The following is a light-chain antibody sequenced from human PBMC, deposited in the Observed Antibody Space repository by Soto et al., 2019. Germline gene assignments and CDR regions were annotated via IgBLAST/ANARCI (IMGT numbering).Light chain of an antibody. Sequence: QSVLTQPPSVSGAPGQRVTISCTGSSSNIGAGYDVHWYQQLPGTAPKLLIFDNSNRPSGVPDRISGSRPGTSASLAITGLQAEDEADYYCQSYDSSLSGALVFGGGTKLTVL. CDR3: QSYDSSLSGALV. V-gene: IGLV1-40*01. CDR1: SSNIGAGYD. CDR2: DNS. J-gene: IGLJ2*01.